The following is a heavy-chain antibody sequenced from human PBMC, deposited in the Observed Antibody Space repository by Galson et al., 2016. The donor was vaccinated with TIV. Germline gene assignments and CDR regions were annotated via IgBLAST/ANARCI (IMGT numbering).Heavy chain of an antibody. CDR2: IYPGDSDT. J-gene: IGHJ4*02. D-gene: IGHD3-22*01. CDR1: GYPFTTYR. Sequence: QSGAEVKKPGESLKISCQGSGYPFTTYRIAWVRQVPGKGLEWMGVIYPGDSDTTYNPSLEGQVTFSADKSIRTAYLQWSSLKASDTAIYYCARHFRYSDSSGYHYFDSWGQGTMVTVSS. CDR3: ARHFRYSDSSGYHYFDS. V-gene: IGHV5-51*01.